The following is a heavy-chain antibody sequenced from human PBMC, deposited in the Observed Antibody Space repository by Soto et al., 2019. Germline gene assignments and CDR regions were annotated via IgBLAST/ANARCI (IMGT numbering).Heavy chain of an antibody. CDR3: ARGGGVGVAGSAAFDM. CDR1: GYPVTAYY. D-gene: IGHD3-3*01. Sequence: QLHLVQSGAVVKKPGASVTVSCSASGYPVTAYYMHWVRQAPGRGLEWMGGINPATGAAKYTQTFQGRVTMARDTSTITDFMELSGLTSNDTAVFYCARGGGVGVAGSAAFDMWGQGTLVTVSS. V-gene: IGHV1-2*02. J-gene: IGHJ3*02. CDR2: INPATGAA.